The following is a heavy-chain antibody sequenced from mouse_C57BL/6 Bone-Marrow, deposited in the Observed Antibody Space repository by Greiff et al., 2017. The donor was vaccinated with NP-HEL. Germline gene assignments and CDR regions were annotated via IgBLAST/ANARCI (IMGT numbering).Heavy chain of an antibody. Sequence: EVKLVESGPELVKPGASVKISCKASGYSFTGYYMHWVKQSHGNILDWIGYIYPYNGVSSYNQKFKGKATLTVDKSSSTAYMELRSLTSEDSAVYYCARGKIYYYGSSPFAYWGQGTLVTVSA. V-gene: IGHV1-31*01. CDR1: GYSFTGYY. J-gene: IGHJ3*01. D-gene: IGHD1-1*01. CDR2: IYPYNGVS. CDR3: ARGKIYYYGSSPFAY.